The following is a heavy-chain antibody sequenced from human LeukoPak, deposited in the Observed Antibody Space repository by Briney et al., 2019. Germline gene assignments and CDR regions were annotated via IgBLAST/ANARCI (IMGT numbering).Heavy chain of an antibody. D-gene: IGHD3-22*01. CDR3: ARHAYYDSSGPPTDRTFDI. V-gene: IGHV1-2*02. Sequence: ASVTVSCKASGYTFTGYYLHWVRQAPGQGLEWMGWINPNSGGTNYAQKFQGRVTMTRDTSISTAYMELSRLRSDDAAVYYCARHAYYDSSGPPTDRTFDIWGQGTMVTVSS. J-gene: IGHJ3*02. CDR1: GYTFTGYY. CDR2: INPNSGGT.